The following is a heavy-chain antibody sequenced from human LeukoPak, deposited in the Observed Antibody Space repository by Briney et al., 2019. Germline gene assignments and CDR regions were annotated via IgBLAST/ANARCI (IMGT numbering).Heavy chain of an antibody. V-gene: IGHV3-30*04. Sequence: GGFLRLSCAASGFTFSSYAMHWVRQAPGKGLEWVAVISYAGSIKYYADSVKGRFTISRDNSKNTLYLQMNSLRAEDTAVYYCAIGDGLGELSSSFEYWGQGTLVTVSS. CDR3: AIGDGLGELSSSFEY. J-gene: IGHJ4*02. CDR1: GFTFSSYA. CDR2: ISYAGSIK. D-gene: IGHD3-16*02.